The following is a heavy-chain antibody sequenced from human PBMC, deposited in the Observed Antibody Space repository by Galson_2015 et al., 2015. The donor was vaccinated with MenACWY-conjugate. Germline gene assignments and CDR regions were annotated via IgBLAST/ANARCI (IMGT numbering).Heavy chain of an antibody. CDR3: AKGDMPVVAHDC. Sequence: SLRLSCAASGFTFSSYAMSWVRQAPGKGLEWVSGLSGSSGSTNYADSVKGRFTISRDKSKNTLYLQMNSLRAEDTAVYYCAKGDMPVVAHDCWGQGTLVTVSS. CDR2: LSGSSGST. D-gene: IGHD3-22*01. V-gene: IGHV3-23*01. J-gene: IGHJ4*02. CDR1: GFTFSSYA.